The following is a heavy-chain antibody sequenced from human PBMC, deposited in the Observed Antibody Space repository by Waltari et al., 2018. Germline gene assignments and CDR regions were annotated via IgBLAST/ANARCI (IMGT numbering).Heavy chain of an antibody. CDR1: GGSISNTANF. V-gene: IGHV4-39*02. Sequence: QLQLQESGPGLVKPSETLSLNCSVSGGSISNTANFWAWIRQPPGKGLECLGYIFYPGTTYYNPSFVGRLSISVDTSRNFFSLDLDSVTAADTSMYFCATPSNEVWFGAAEYFHHWGQGTLVSVSA. J-gene: IGHJ1*01. D-gene: IGHD3-10*01. CDR2: IFYPGTT. CDR3: ATPSNEVWFGAAEYFHH.